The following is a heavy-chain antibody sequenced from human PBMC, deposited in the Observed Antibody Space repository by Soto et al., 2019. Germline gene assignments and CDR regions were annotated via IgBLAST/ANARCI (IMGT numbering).Heavy chain of an antibody. Sequence: QVQLQESGPGLVKPSETLSLTCTVSGGSFKSGSYSWSWIRQPPGKGLEWIGYVYHTGRTSYNPSLKSRVSISIDTSKNQFSLDLGSVTAADTAVYFWASDFAYFDSWGQGTLVTVSS. D-gene: IGHD3-3*01. J-gene: IGHJ4*02. V-gene: IGHV4-61*01. CDR1: GGSFKSGSYS. CDR3: ASDFAYFDS. CDR2: VYHTGRT.